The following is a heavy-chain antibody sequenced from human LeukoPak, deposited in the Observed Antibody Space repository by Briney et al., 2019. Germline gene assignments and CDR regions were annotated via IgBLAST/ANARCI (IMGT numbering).Heavy chain of an antibody. CDR1: GGSFSGYY. D-gene: IGHD6-19*01. Sequence: SETLSLTCAVYGGSFSGYYRSWIRQPPGKGLEWIGEINHSGSTNYNPSLKSRVTISVDTSKNQFSLKLSSVTAADTAVYYCARGRQQWLVQREYFQHWGQGTLVTVSS. V-gene: IGHV4-34*01. CDR3: ARGRQQWLVQREYFQH. J-gene: IGHJ1*01. CDR2: INHSGST.